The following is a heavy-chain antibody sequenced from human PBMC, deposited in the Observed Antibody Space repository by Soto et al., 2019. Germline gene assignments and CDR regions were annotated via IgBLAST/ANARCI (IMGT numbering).Heavy chain of an antibody. CDR2: ISGSGGST. J-gene: IGHJ6*02. Sequence: GGSLRLSCAASGVTFSSYAMSWVRQAPGKGLEWVSAISGSGGSTYYADSVKGRFTISRDNSKNTLYLQMNSLRAEDTAVYYCGTGYCSGGSCYDADYYYYGMDVWGQGTTVTVSS. CDR1: GVTFSSYA. V-gene: IGHV3-23*01. CDR3: GTGYCSGGSCYDADYYYYGMDV. D-gene: IGHD2-15*01.